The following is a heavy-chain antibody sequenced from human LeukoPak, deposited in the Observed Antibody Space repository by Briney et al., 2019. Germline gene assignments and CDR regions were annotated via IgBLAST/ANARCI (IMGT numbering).Heavy chain of an antibody. V-gene: IGHV1-46*01. D-gene: IGHD6-19*01. CDR1: GYTFTSYY. CDR3: AREDRIAVAGTPRGAFDI. J-gene: IGHJ3*02. CDR2: INPSGGST. Sequence: ASVKVSCKASGYTFTSYYMHWVRQAPGQGLEWMGIINPSGGSTSYAQKFQGRVTMTRDTSTSTVYMELSSLRSEDTAVYYCAREDRIAVAGTPRGAFDIWGQGTMVTVSS.